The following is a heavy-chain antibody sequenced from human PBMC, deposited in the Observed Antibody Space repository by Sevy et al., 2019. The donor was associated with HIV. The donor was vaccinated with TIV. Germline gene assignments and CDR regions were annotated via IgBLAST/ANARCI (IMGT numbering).Heavy chain of an antibody. J-gene: IGHJ1*01. D-gene: IGHD3-22*01. CDR1: GYTFIAYY. CDR3: ARTYYDSSGWEPDFQH. V-gene: IGHV1-2*02. Sequence: ASVKVSCKASGYTFIAYYMQWVRQAPGQGLEWMGWINPNSGDTNYAQKFQGRVTMTRVTSTSTAYMELSSLRSDDTAVYYCARTYYDSSGWEPDFQHWGQGTLVTVSS. CDR2: INPNSGDT.